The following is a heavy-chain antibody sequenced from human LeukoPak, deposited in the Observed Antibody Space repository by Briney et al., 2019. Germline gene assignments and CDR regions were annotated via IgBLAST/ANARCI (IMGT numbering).Heavy chain of an antibody. D-gene: IGHD3-22*01. Sequence: GGSLRLSCAASGFTFSSYGMSWVRQAPGKGLEWVSAISGSGGSTYYADSVKGRFTISRDNSKNTLYLQMNSLKAEDTAMYYCAKDPTDFDSSGQTYFDNWGQGTLVTVSS. CDR2: ISGSGGST. CDR1: GFTFSSYG. V-gene: IGHV3-23*01. J-gene: IGHJ4*02. CDR3: AKDPTDFDSSGQTYFDN.